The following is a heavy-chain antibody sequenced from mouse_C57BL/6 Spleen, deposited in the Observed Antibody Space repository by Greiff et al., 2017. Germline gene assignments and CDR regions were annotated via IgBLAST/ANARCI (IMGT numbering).Heavy chain of an antibody. CDR1: GYSITSGYY. D-gene: IGHD2-2*01. V-gene: IGHV3-6*01. Sequence: EVQVVESGPGLVKPSQSLSLTCSVTGYSITSGYYWNWIRQFPGNKLEWMGYISYDGSNNYNPTLKNRISITRDTSKNQFFLKLNSVTTEDTATYYCAREEVTTPFAYWGQGTLVTVSA. CDR2: ISYDGSN. J-gene: IGHJ3*01. CDR3: AREEVTTPFAY.